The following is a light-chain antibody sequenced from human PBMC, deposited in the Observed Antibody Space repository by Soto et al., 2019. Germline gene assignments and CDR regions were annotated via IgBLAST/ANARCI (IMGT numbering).Light chain of an antibody. Sequence: DIVMTQSPLSLPVSPGEPASISCRSSQSLLHRNGYSSLDWYLQKPGQSPRLLIYLASTLASGVPDKFSASGSGTVFTLKISRVEAEDVGIYYFMQALQTPYSFGQGTKLEI. CDR1: QSLLHRNGYSS. J-gene: IGKJ2*01. CDR3: MQALQTPYS. V-gene: IGKV2-28*01. CDR2: LAS.